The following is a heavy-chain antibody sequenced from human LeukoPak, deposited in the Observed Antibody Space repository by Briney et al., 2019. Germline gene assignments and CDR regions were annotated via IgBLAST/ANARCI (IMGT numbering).Heavy chain of an antibody. CDR3: ASGGTYYYDSSGYYHDAFDI. Sequence: PSETLSLTCTVSGGSISSYYWSWIRQPPGKGLEWIGYIYYSGSTNYNPSLKSRVTISVDTSKNQFSLKLSSVTAADTAVYYCASGGTYYYDSSGYYHDAFDIWGQGTMVTVSS. CDR1: GGSISSYY. J-gene: IGHJ3*02. D-gene: IGHD3-22*01. V-gene: IGHV4-59*01. CDR2: IYYSGST.